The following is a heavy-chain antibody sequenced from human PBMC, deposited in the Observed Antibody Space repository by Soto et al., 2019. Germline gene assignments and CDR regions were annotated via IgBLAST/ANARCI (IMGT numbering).Heavy chain of an antibody. CDR2: IIPIFGTA. CDR1: VGTFSSYA. D-gene: IGHD3-3*01. Sequence: SVKVSCKASVGTFSSYAISWVRQAPGQGLEWMGGIIPIFGTANYAQKFQGRVTITADESTSTAYMELSSLRSEDTAVYYCARAPPVFGVVNPDNWFDPWGQGTLVTVSS. CDR3: ARAPPVFGVVNPDNWFDP. J-gene: IGHJ5*02. V-gene: IGHV1-69*13.